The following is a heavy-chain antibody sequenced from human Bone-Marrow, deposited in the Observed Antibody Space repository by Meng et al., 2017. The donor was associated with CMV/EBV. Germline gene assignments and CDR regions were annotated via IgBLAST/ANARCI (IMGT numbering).Heavy chain of an antibody. D-gene: IGHD3-10*01. CDR1: GFTFSNYA. V-gene: IGHV3-23*01. CDR3: ARNGGGDY. J-gene: IGHJ4*02. Sequence: GESLKIACAASGFTFSNYAMNWVRQAPGKGLEWVSAISGSGGSTYYADSVKGRVTISADKSINTAYLQWSSLQASDTAMYYCARNGGGDYWGQGTLVTVSS. CDR2: ISGSGGST.